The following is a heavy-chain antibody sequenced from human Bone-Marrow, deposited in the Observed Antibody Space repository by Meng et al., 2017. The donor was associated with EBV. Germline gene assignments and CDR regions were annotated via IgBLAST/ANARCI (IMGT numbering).Heavy chain of an antibody. J-gene: IGHJ4*02. D-gene: IGHD3-22*01. CDR3: ARAQFYDSDGYYAYYFDY. CDR2: IYHSGTT. V-gene: IGHV4-4*02. CDR1: GGSISSNNY. Sequence: HVQDSGPELVNPSQPLSLTCSVSGGSISSNNYWSWVRQSPGKGLQWIAEIYHSGTTNYPWSLKSRVTISLDESKNQLSLKLTSVTAADTAVYFCARAQFYDSDGYYAYYFDYWGQGTLVTVSS.